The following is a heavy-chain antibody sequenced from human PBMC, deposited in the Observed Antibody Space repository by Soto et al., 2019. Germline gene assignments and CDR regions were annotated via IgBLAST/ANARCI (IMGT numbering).Heavy chain of an antibody. V-gene: IGHV4-34*01. D-gene: IGHD6-6*01. CDR3: ARGRIAARPKHRNWFDP. CDR1: GGSFSGYY. CDR2: INHSGST. J-gene: IGHJ5*02. Sequence: SETLSLTCAVYGGSFSGYYWSWIRQPPGKGLEWIGEINHSGSTNYNPSLKSRVTISVDTSKNQFSLKLSSVTAADTAVYYCARGRIAARPKHRNWFDPWGQGTLVTVSS.